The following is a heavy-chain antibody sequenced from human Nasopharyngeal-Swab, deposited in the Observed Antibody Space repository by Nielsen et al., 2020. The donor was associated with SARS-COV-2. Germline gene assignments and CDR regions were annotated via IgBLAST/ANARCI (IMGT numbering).Heavy chain of an antibody. V-gene: IGHV3-21*06. CDR2: ITTSSSYI. Sequence: GESLKISCAASGFTFSSYNMNWVRQAPGKGLEWVSSITTSSSYIYYADLVKGRFTIFRDNAKNSLYLQMNSLRAEDTAVYYCARDQNGYWGQEILVTVSS. CDR1: GFTFSSYN. J-gene: IGHJ4*02. CDR3: ARDQNGY. D-gene: IGHD2-8*01.